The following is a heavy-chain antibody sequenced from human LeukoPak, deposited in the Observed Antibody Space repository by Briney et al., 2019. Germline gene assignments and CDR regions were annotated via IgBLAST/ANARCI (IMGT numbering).Heavy chain of an antibody. CDR2: INSDGSST. J-gene: IGHJ4*02. Sequence: PGGSLRLSCAASGFTFSSYWMHWVRQAPGKGLVWVSRINSDGSSTSYADSGKGRFTISRDNDKNTLYLQMNSLRAEDTAVYYCARASKDSSGYYFDYWGQGTLVTVSS. CDR1: GFTFSSYW. V-gene: IGHV3-74*01. CDR3: ARASKDSSGYYFDY. D-gene: IGHD3-22*01.